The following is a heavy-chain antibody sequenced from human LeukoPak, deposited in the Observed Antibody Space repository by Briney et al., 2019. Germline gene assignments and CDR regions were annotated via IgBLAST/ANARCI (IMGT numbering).Heavy chain of an antibody. Sequence: GASVKVSCKVSGYTLTELSMHWVRQAPGKGLEWMGGFDPEDGETIYAQKFQGRVTMTEDKSTGTAYMELSSLRSEDTAVYYCATVPVLRYFDWLSLLDPWGQGTLVTVSS. CDR1: GYTLTELS. J-gene: IGHJ5*02. CDR3: ATVPVLRYFDWLSLLDP. V-gene: IGHV1-24*01. CDR2: FDPEDGET. D-gene: IGHD3-9*01.